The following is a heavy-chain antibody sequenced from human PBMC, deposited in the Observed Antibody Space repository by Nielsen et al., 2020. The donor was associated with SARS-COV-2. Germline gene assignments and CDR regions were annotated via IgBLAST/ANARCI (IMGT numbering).Heavy chain of an antibody. V-gene: IGHV3-9*01. D-gene: IGHD6-13*01. Sequence: SLKISCAASGFTFDDHAMHWVRQAPGKGLEWVSGISWNSGSIAYADSVKGRFTISRDNAKSSLYLQMNSLRAEDTALYYCAKDPSDGYSSSWYFDYWGQGTPVTVSS. J-gene: IGHJ4*02. CDR3: AKDPSDGYSSSWYFDY. CDR1: GFTFDDHA. CDR2: ISWNSGSI.